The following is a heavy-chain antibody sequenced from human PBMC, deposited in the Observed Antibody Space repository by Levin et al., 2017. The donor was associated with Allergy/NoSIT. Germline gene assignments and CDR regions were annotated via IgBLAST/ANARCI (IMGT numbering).Heavy chain of an antibody. J-gene: IGHJ4*02. V-gene: IGHV4-61*01. Sequence: SQTLSLPCTVSGGSVRSGSYYWSWIRQPPGKGLEWIGYIYNSGSTNYNPSLKSRVTISVDTSKNQLSLKLTSVTAADTAVYYCARDEPEGATFYFWGQGTLVTVSS. D-gene: IGHD1-26*01. CDR2: IYNSGST. CDR3: ARDEPEGATFYF. CDR1: GGSVRSGSYY.